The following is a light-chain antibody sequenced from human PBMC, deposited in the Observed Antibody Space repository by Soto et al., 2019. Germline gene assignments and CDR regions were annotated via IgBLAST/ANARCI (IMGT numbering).Light chain of an antibody. CDR3: QVWDSSTARV. CDR2: RDS. Sequence: SYELTQPLSVSVALGQTARITCGGNNIGSKTVPGYQQKPGQAPLLVTYRDSNRPSGIPERFSGSNSGNTATLTISRAQAGDEADYYCQVWDSSTARVFGGGTKLTVL. V-gene: IGLV3-9*01. CDR1: NIGSKT. J-gene: IGLJ3*02.